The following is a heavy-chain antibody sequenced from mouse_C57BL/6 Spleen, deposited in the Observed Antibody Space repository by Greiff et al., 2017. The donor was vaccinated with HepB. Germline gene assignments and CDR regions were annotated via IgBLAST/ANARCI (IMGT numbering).Heavy chain of an antibody. D-gene: IGHD2-5*01. CDR3: TTYSNYEDYAMDY. Sequence: EVQLQQSGAELVRPGASVKLSCTASGFNIKDYYMHWVKQRPEQGLEWIGRIDPEDGDTECAPKFQGKGTMTADTSSNTAYLQLSSLTSEDTAVYYCTTYSNYEDYAMDYWGQGTSVTVSS. J-gene: IGHJ4*01. CDR1: GFNIKDYY. V-gene: IGHV14-1*01. CDR2: IDPEDGDT.